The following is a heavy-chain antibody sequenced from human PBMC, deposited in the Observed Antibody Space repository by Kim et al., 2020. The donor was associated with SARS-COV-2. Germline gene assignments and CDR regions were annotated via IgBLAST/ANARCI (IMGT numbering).Heavy chain of an antibody. Sequence: NSNPSLKSRVTISVDTSKNQFSLKLSSVTAADTAVYYCARDKKSEGYFQHWGQGTLVTVSS. J-gene: IGHJ1*01. V-gene: IGHV4-59*01. CDR3: ARDKKSEGYFQH.